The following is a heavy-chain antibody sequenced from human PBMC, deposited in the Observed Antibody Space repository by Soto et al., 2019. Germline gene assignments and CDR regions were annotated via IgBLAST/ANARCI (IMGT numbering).Heavy chain of an antibody. CDR3: AKIRADVPQQLVQWAPVGWYFDL. Sequence: QLQLQESGSGLVKPSQTLSLTCAVSGGSISSGGYSWSWIRQPPGKGLEWIGYIYHSGSTYYNPSLKSRVTISVDRSKNQFSLKLSSVTAADTAVYYCAKIRADVPQQLVQWAPVGWYFDLWGRGTLVTVSS. J-gene: IGHJ2*01. CDR1: GGSISSGGYS. V-gene: IGHV4-30-2*01. CDR2: IYHSGST. D-gene: IGHD6-13*01.